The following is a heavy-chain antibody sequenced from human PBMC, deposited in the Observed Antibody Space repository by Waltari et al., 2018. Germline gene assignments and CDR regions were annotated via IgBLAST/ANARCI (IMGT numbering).Heavy chain of an antibody. V-gene: IGHV1-69*08. CDR1: GGTFSSYA. CDR3: ARDNGKAGVYAHNWNWFDP. D-gene: IGHD2-8*01. CDR2: IIPIFGTA. J-gene: IGHJ5*02. Sequence: QVQLVQSGAEVKKPGSSVKVSCKASGGTFSSYAISWVRQAPGQGLEWMGRIIPIFGTANYAQKFQGRVTITADKSTSTAYMELSSLRSEDTAVYYCARDNGKAGVYAHNWNWFDPWGQGTLVTVSS.